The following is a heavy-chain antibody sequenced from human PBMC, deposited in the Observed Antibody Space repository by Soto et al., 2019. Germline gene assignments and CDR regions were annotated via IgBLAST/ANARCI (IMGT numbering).Heavy chain of an antibody. CDR3: ARQFIPVSSYRDNYYYFDMDV. D-gene: IGHD6-6*01. J-gene: IGHJ6*02. Sequence: GESLKISCKGFGYSFTTYWIGWVRQMPGKGLEWMGIIYPGDSDTRYSPSFQGQVTISADKSITTAYLQWSSLKASDTAMYYCARQFIPVSSYRDNYYYFDMDVWGQGTTVTSP. V-gene: IGHV5-51*01. CDR1: GYSFTTYW. CDR2: IYPGDSDT.